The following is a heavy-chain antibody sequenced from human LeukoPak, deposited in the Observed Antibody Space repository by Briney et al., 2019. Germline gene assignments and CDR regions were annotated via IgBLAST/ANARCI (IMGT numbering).Heavy chain of an antibody. Sequence: SETLSLTCTVSGGSINNYYWYWMRQPPGKGLELIAYSYYSGNANYNPSLESRVTISVDTSMNQFSLKLSSVTAADTAVYYCARHLSLWFGQLSTSLSDYWGQGTLVTVSS. J-gene: IGHJ4*02. CDR1: GGSINNYY. D-gene: IGHD3-10*01. CDR3: ARHLSLWFGQLSTSLSDY. CDR2: SYYSGNA. V-gene: IGHV4-59*08.